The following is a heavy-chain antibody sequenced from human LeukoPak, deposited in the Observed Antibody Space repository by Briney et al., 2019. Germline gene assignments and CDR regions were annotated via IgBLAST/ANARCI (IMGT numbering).Heavy chain of an antibody. CDR3: ARCGQYYDFWSGYSGDYYFDY. CDR2: IYSGGST. D-gene: IGHD3-3*01. CDR1: GFTVSSNY. J-gene: IGHJ4*02. Sequence: PGGSLRLSCAASGFTVSSNYMSWVRHAPGKGLEWGSVIYSGGSTYYADSVKGRFTISRDNSKNTLYLQMNSLRAEDTAVYYCARCGQYYDFWSGYSGDYYFDYWGQGTLVTVSS. V-gene: IGHV3-53*01.